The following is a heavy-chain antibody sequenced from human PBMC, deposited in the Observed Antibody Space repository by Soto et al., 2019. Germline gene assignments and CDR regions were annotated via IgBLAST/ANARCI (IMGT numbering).Heavy chain of an antibody. CDR2: IYYSGST. J-gene: IGHJ6*02. Sequence: QVQLQQSGPGLVKPSQTLSLTCTVSGGSISSGGYYWSWIRQHPEKGPEWIGYIYYSGSTYYNPSLKSRVTISVDTSKNQFSLKLSSVTAADTAVYYCARDSSLNYYYYGMDVWGQGTTVTVS. D-gene: IGHD2-2*01. CDR3: ARDSSLNYYYYGMDV. V-gene: IGHV4-31*03. CDR1: GGSISSGGYY.